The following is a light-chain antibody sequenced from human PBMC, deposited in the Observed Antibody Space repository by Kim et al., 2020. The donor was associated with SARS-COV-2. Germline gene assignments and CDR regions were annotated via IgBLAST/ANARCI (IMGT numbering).Light chain of an antibody. CDR2: GAS. Sequence: EIVMTQSPATLSVSPGERVTLSCRASQTVSSDLAWYHQKPGQAPRLLISGASTRATGIPARFRGSGSGTEFTLTISSLQSEDFAVYYCQQYNDWRPITFGQGTRLEIK. J-gene: IGKJ5*01. CDR1: QTVSSD. CDR3: QQYNDWRPIT. V-gene: IGKV3-15*01.